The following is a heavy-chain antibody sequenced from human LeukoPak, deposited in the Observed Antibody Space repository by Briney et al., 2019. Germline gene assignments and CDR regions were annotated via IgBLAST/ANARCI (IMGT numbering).Heavy chain of an antibody. J-gene: IGHJ6*03. CDR2: ISYDGSNK. CDR1: GFTFSSYA. V-gene: IGHV3-30*04. CDR3: ARSQLELAPGDYYYYYMDV. Sequence: GRSLRLSCAASGFTFSSYAMHWVRQAPGKGLEWVAVISYDGSNKYYADSVKGRFTISRDNSKNTLYLQMNSLRAEDTAVYYCARSQLELAPGDYYYYYMDVWGKGTTVTVSS. D-gene: IGHD1-7*01.